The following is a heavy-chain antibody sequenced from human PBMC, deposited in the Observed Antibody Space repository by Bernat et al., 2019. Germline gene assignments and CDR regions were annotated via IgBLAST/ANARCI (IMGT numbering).Heavy chain of an antibody. CDR2: ISYDGIDK. CDR3: AQDSSTQSPDY. Sequence: QVQLVESGGGVVQPGRSLRLSCAASGFTFSTYGMNWFRQAPGNGLEWVAVISYDGIDKYYADSVKGRFTISRDNSKSTLSLQLNSLIADDTAVYYCAQDSSTQSPDYWGQGTLVTVSS. CDR1: GFTFSTYG. V-gene: IGHV3-30*18. J-gene: IGHJ4*02.